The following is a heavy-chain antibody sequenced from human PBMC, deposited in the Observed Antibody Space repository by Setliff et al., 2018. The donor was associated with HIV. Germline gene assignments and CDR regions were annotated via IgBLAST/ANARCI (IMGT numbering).Heavy chain of an antibody. CDR2: IKPDGSDQ. CDR1: GFTFSNSW. J-gene: IGHJ4*01. CDR3: ARPLEYKSGWSVITGSFNY. V-gene: IGHV3-7*01. D-gene: IGHD6-19*01. Sequence: GGSLRFSCVASGFTFSNSWMNWVRQAPGKGLEWVANIKPDGSDQYYVDSVKGRFTIFRDNAKNSLFLQMNSLRAEDTALYYCARPLEYKSGWSVITGSFNYWGHGTLVTVSS.